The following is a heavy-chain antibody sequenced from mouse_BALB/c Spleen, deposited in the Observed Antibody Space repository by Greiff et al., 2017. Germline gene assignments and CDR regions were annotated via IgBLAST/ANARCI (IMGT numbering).Heavy chain of an antibody. CDR1: GFTFSSFG. Sequence: DVKLQESGGGLVQPGGSRKLSCAASGFTFSSFGMHWVRQAPEKGLEWVAYISSGSSTIYYADTVKGRFTISRDNPKNTLFLQMTSLRSEDTAMYYCARPGAMDYWGQGTSVTVSS. V-gene: IGHV5-17*02. J-gene: IGHJ4*01. CDR3: ARPGAMDY. CDR2: ISSGSSTI.